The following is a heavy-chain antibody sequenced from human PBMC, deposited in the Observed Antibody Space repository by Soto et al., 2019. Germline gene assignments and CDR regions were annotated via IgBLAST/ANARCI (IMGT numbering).Heavy chain of an antibody. D-gene: IGHD2-8*01. CDR1: GDSISSVDYF. CDR2: IYKSATT. CDR3: ARGRYCINGRCFPNWLDS. J-gene: IGHJ5*01. V-gene: IGHV4-30-4*01. Sequence: SETLSLTCSVSGDSISSVDYFWAWIRQPPGQALEYIGYIYKSATTYYNPSFESRVAISLDTSKSQFSLNVTSVTAADTAVYFCARGRYCINGRCFPNWLDSSGPGTMVTV.